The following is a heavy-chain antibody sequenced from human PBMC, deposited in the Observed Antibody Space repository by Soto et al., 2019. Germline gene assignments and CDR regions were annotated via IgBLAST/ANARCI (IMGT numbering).Heavy chain of an antibody. V-gene: IGHV1-2*04. J-gene: IGHJ3*02. D-gene: IGHD6-6*01. Sequence: ASVKVSCKASGYTLTGYYMHWVRQAPGQGLEWMGWINPNSGGTNYAQKFQGWVTMTRDTSISTAYMELSRLRSDDTAVYYCARDSIAARWAAAFDIWGQGTMVTVSS. CDR3: ARDSIAARWAAAFDI. CDR1: GYTLTGYY. CDR2: INPNSGGT.